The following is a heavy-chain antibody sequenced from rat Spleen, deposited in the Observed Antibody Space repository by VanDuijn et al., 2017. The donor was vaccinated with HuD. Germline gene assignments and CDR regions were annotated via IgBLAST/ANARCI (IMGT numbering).Heavy chain of an antibody. D-gene: IGHD1-6*01. CDR1: GFTFSIYG. Sequence: EVQVVDHGGGLEQPGRSLKLSCAPSGFTFSIYGLAWVRQAPTKGLEWVASINSGGGGTYYPDSVKDRFTISRDNAQNTLYLQMNSLRSEDTSSYYCARGGFFRYWGQGVMVTVSS. V-gene: IGHV5S13*01. J-gene: IGHJ2*01. CDR2: INSGGGGT. CDR3: ARGGFFRY.